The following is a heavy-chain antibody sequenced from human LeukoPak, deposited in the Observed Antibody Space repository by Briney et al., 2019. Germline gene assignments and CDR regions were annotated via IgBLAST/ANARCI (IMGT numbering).Heavy chain of an antibody. CDR1: GYTFTSYD. J-gene: IGHJ6*02. Sequence: GASVKVSCKASGYTFTSYDINWVRQATGQGLEWMGGMNPNSGNTGYAQKFQGRVTMTRNTSISTAYMELSSLRSEDTAVYYCAREVGRGYSYGYYYYYYGMDVWGQGTTVTVSS. CDR2: MNPNSGNT. V-gene: IGHV1-8*01. CDR3: AREVGRGYSYGYYYYYYGMDV. D-gene: IGHD5-18*01.